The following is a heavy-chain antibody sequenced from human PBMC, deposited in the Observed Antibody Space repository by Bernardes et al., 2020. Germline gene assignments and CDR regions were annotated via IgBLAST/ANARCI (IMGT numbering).Heavy chain of an antibody. J-gene: IGHJ2*01. Sequence: FLNFTFSGASIRCYFWCLIRQPPGKGLEWSAYIDHSGSTRYNPSLKSRVTTSLDTSKNQFSLKLSSVTAADTAVYYCARETVLLRGDWYFDLWGLGTLVSVSS. V-gene: IGHV4-59*01. CDR1: GASIRCYF. CDR3: ARETVLLRGDWYFDL. D-gene: IGHD3-16*01. CDR2: IDHSGST.